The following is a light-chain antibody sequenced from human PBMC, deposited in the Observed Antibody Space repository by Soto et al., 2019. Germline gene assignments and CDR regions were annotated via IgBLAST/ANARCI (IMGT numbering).Light chain of an antibody. CDR1: SSDVGGYNY. J-gene: IGLJ2*01. CDR3: SSSTGSSTLDVV. CDR2: DVS. Sequence: QSVMTQPASVTGSPGQSITISCTGTSSDVGGYNYVSWYQQHPGKAPKLMIYDVSNRPSGVSNRFSGSKSGNTASLTISGLQADDEADHYCSSSTGSSTLDVVFGGGTKLTVL. V-gene: IGLV2-14*01.